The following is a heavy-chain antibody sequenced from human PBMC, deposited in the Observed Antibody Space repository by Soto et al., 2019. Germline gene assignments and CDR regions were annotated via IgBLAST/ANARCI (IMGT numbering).Heavy chain of an antibody. D-gene: IGHD3-9*01. Sequence: SQTLSLTCAISGDSVSSNSAGWNWIRQSPSRGLEWLGRTYYRSKWYNDYAISVKSRITVNPDTSKNQFSLQLNSVTPDDTAVYSCARDNSDWFFDSWGQGTLVTVSS. J-gene: IGHJ4*02. CDR2: TYYRSKWYN. CDR3: ARDNSDWFFDS. V-gene: IGHV6-1*01. CDR1: GDSVSSNSAG.